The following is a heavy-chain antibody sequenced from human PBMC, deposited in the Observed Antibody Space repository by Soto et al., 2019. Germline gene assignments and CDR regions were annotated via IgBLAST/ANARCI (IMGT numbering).Heavy chain of an antibody. J-gene: IGHJ4*02. CDR3: AREGGESSDGLYYFDS. V-gene: IGHV4-30-4*02. D-gene: IGHD3-16*01. CDR1: GDSTSRDNY. CDR2: IYYSGNT. Sequence: PPDTLSLTCTVSGDSTSRDNYWSWIRQPPGKGLEWIGHIYYSGNTDYNPSVKSRLAISIDTSKNQFSLKLSSVTAADTAVYFCAREGGESSDGLYYFDSWGQGSLVTVSS.